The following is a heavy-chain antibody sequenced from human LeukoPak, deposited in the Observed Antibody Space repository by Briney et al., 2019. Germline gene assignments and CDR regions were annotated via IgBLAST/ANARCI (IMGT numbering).Heavy chain of an antibody. CDR3: AASYPTYYYDSSGYYPFDY. D-gene: IGHD3-22*01. J-gene: IGHJ4*02. CDR1: GGSFSGYY. CDR2: INHSGST. V-gene: IGHV4-34*01. Sequence: SETLSLTCAVYGGSFSGYYWSWIRQPPGKGLEWIGEINHSGSTNYNPSLKSRVTVSVDTSKNQFSLKLSSVTAADTAVYYCAASYPTYYYDSSGYYPFDYWGQGTLVTVSS.